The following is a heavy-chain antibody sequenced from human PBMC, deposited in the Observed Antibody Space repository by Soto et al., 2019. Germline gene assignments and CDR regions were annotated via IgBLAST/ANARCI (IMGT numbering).Heavy chain of an antibody. CDR2: INTGNVNT. D-gene: IGHD5-12*01. V-gene: IGHV1-3*04. J-gene: IGHJ5*02. CDR3: ARAISGYVT. CDR1: GITYTTYA. Sequence: QVQLVQSGAEVKKPGASVKVSCKASGITYTTYAIHWVRQAPGQGLEWMGWINTGNVNTRYSQRFQGRVTLTTDTSASTAYMDLSSLTSEATAVYYCARAISGYVTWGQGTLITVSS.